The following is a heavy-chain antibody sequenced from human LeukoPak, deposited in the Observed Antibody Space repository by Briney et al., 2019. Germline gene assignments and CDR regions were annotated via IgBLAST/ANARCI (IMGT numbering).Heavy chain of an antibody. CDR2: FDPEDGET. CDR3: AREFTAMVTGYYYYYMDV. D-gene: IGHD5-18*01. V-gene: IGHV1-24*01. J-gene: IGHJ6*03. CDR1: GYTLTELS. Sequence: ASVKVSCKVSGYTLTELSMHWVRQAPGKGLEWMGGFDPEDGETIYAQKFQGRVTMTEDTSTDTAYMELSSLRSDDTAVYYCAREFTAMVTGYYYYYMDVWGKGTTVTVSS.